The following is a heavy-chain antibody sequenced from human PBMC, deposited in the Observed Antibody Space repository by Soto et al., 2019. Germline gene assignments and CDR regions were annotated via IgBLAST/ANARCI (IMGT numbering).Heavy chain of an antibody. V-gene: IGHV4-34*01. J-gene: IGHJ4*02. CDR2: INHCGII. CDR1: GGSLSDYY. CDR3: ARQVVDGAVAGSGSFDY. D-gene: IGHD3-10*01. Sequence: PSETLSLTCAVCGGSLSDYYWRWIRQPPGKGLEWIGEINHCGIINYNPSLTSRVTILVDTSKTHQFSLKLTSVTAADTGVYWCARQVVDGAVAGSGSFDYWGQGTLVTVSS.